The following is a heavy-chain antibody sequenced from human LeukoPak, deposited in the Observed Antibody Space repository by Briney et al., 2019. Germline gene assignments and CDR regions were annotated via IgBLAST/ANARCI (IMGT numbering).Heavy chain of an antibody. J-gene: IGHJ4*02. CDR1: GGSFSGYY. D-gene: IGHD5-12*01. CDR2: INHSGST. V-gene: IGHV4-34*01. Sequence: KASETLSLTCAVYGGSFSGYYWSWIRQPPGKGLEWIGEINHSGSTNYNPSLKSRVTISVDTSKNQFSLKLSSVTAADTAVYYCARRFSFVATTLDYWGQGTLVTVSS. CDR3: ARRFSFVATTLDY.